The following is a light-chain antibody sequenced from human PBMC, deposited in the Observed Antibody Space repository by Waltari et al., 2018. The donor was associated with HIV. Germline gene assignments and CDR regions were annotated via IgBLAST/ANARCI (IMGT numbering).Light chain of an antibody. Sequence: QSVLTQAPSASGTPGQRVTISCSGTNSNIGSNFVYWYQQVPGGAPKLLIYRNTQGPSGVPDRFSGSKSVTVASLAISGLRSEDEADYYCAAWYDSLSGLVFGGRTKLTVL. CDR2: RNT. CDR3: AAWYDSLSGLV. J-gene: IGLJ2*01. CDR1: NSNIGSNF. V-gene: IGLV1-47*01.